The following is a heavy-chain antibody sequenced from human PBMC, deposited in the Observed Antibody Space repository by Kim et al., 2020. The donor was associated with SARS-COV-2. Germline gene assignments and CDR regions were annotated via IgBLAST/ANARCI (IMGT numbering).Heavy chain of an antibody. D-gene: IGHD5-18*01. CDR1: GFTFSSNW. J-gene: IGHJ6*02. Sequence: GGSLRLSCAASGFTFSSNWMTWVRQAPGKGLEWVANIKQDGSDKYYVDSVKGRFTISRDNAKNSLYLQMNSLRAEDTAVYYCARGNSLGVWGQGTTVTVS. CDR3: ARGNSLGV. V-gene: IGHV3-7*04. CDR2: IKQDGSDK.